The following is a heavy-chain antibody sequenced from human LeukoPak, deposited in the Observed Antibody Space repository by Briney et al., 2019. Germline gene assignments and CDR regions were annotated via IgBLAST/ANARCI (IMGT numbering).Heavy chain of an antibody. CDR1: GFTFSSYA. CDR3: AKGSSSGSYYFYYYYYYGMDV. J-gene: IGHJ6*02. Sequence: GGSLRLSCAASGFTFSSYAMSWVRQAPGKGLEWVSAISGSGSSTYYADSVKGRFTISRDNSKNTLYLQMNSLRAEDTAVYYCAKGSSSGSYYFYYYYYYGMDVWGQGTTVTVSS. CDR2: ISGSGSST. D-gene: IGHD1-26*01. V-gene: IGHV3-23*01.